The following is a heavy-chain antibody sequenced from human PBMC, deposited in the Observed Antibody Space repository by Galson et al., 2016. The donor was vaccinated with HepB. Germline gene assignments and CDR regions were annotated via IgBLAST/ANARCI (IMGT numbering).Heavy chain of an antibody. CDR1: GFTFRTYT. D-gene: IGHD6-19*01. V-gene: IGHV3-21*01. CDR2: ISGGGRYI. CDR3: ATRSSGWYYFDY. J-gene: IGHJ4*02. Sequence: SLRLSCAASGFTFRTYTLNWVRQAPGKGLEWISSISGGGRYIYYADSVKGRFTISRDNAKNSLSLQMNSLRAEDTAVYSCATRSSGWYYFDYWGQGTLVTVSS.